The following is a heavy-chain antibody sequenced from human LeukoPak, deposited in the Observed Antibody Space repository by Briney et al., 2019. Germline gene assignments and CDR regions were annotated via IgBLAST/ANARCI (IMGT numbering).Heavy chain of an antibody. Sequence: SETLSLTCVVSGGSINNYYWSWIRQPPGKGLEWIGYISYSETTNYNPSLRSRITMSVDTSKNQFSLRLRSVTSADTAVYYCARAGGAGYDAFETWGQGTMVTVSS. J-gene: IGHJ3*02. CDR2: ISYSETT. V-gene: IGHV4-59*01. CDR3: ARAGGAGYDAFET. CDR1: GGSINNYY. D-gene: IGHD1-26*01.